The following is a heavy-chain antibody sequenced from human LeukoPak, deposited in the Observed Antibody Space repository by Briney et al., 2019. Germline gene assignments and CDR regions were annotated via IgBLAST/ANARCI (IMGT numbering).Heavy chain of an antibody. CDR1: GFTFNNYG. CDR2: IRYNGNNQ. V-gene: IGHV3-30*02. D-gene: IGHD3-10*01. CDR3: ARDPQYGSGSYYNGHNWFDP. Sequence: PGGSLRLSCAASGFTFNNYGMHWVRQAPGKGLEWVAFIRYNGNNQYYADSVKGRFTISRDNSKNTLYLQMNSLKGDDTAVYYCARDPQYGSGSYYNGHNWFDPWGQGTLVTVSS. J-gene: IGHJ5*02.